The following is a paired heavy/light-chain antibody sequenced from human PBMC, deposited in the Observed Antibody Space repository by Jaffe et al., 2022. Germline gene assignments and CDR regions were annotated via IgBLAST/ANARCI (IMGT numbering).Heavy chain of an antibody. J-gene: IGHJ1*01. CDR1: GFTFTNYW. Sequence: EVQLVESGGGLVQPGGSLRLSCAASGFTFTNYWMHWVRQTPGKGLVWVSRINGDGSTTNYADSVEGRFTISRDNAKNTLYLQMNSLRAEDTALYYCARGEEVRYFQHWGQGTLVTVSS. CDR2: INGDGSTT. V-gene: IGHV3-74*01. CDR3: ARGEEVRYFQH. D-gene: IGHD2-21*01.
Light chain of an antibody. CDR1: QSVLDRSNNKKY. Sequence: DIVMTQSPDSLAVSLGERATINCKSSQSVLDRSNNKKYLTWYQQKPGQPPKLLIYWASTRESGVPDRFSGSGSGTDFTLTISSLQAEDVAVYYCQQYYSIPYTFGQGTKLEIK. V-gene: IGKV4-1*01. J-gene: IGKJ2*01. CDR3: QQYYSIPYT. CDR2: WAS.